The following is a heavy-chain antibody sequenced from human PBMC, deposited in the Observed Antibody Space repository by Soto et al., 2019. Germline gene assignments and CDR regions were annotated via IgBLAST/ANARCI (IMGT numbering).Heavy chain of an antibody. D-gene: IGHD4-4*01. J-gene: IGHJ6*02. CDR2: MNPNRGNT. V-gene: IGHV1-8*01. CDR3: SRGRRRDYSSYYYYGMDV. Sequence: ASVKVSSKASGYTFTSYYINWVRQATGQALERMGWMNPNRGNTGYSQKFQCRVSMTRNSSISTAYMELSSLRSDGTAVYYCSRGRRRDYSSYYYYGMDVWSRVTTVTVS. CDR1: GYTFTSYY.